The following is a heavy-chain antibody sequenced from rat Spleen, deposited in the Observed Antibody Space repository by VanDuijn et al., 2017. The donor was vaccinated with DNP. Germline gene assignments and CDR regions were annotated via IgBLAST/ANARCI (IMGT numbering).Heavy chain of an antibody. CDR3: ARHVNSAVDY. CDR2: ISSEGRST. Sequence: EVQLVESGGGLVQPGRSLKLSCVASGFTFSNYNMAWVRQAPKKGLEWVATISSEGRSTDYGDSVKGRFTVSRDNAKSTLYLQMNSLRSEDTATYYCARHVNSAVDYWGQGVMVTVSS. CDR1: GFTFSNYN. D-gene: IGHD4-3*01. V-gene: IGHV5-22*01. J-gene: IGHJ2*01.